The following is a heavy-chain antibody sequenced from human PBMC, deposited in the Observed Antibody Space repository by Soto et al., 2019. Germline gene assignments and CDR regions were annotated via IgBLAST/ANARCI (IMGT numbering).Heavy chain of an antibody. Sequence: PSETLSLTCTVSGDSISTYYWSWIRQPPGKGLEWLGYISYSGFTSFNPSLKSRITISADTSKNQFSLSLTSVTAADTAVYYCANMAWDGAVAGNWFDPWGQGNLVTVSS. CDR1: GDSISTYY. CDR2: ISYSGFT. D-gene: IGHD1-26*01. V-gene: IGHV4-59*01. J-gene: IGHJ5*02. CDR3: ANMAWDGAVAGNWFDP.